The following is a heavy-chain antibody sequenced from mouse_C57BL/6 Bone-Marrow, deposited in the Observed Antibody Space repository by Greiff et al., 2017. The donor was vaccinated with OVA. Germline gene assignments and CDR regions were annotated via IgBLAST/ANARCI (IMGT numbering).Heavy chain of an antibody. Sequence: VKLQESGPGLVQPSQSLSITCTVSGFSLTSYGVHWVRQSPGKGLEWLGVIWRGGSTDYNAAFMSRLSITKDNSTSQVLLKMNSLQADDTAIYYCAKIITTVVPYYYAMDYWGQGTSVTVSS. D-gene: IGHD1-1*01. J-gene: IGHJ4*01. CDR1: GFSLTSYG. CDR2: IWRGGST. V-gene: IGHV2-5*01. CDR3: AKIITTVVPYYYAMDY.